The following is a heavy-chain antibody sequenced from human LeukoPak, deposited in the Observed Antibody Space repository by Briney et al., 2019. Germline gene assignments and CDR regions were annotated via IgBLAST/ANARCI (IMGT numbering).Heavy chain of an antibody. V-gene: IGHV3-23*01. D-gene: IGHD1-1*01. CDR3: AKDTTRCPY. CDR1: GFTFSAYA. J-gene: IGHJ4*02. CDR2: ISGSGDST. Sequence: GGSLRLSCAASGFTFSAYAMCWVRQAPGKGLEWVSVISGSGDSTYYADSVKGRFTISRDNSKNTLSLQMNSLRAEDTAVYYCAKDTTRCPYWGQGTLVTVSS.